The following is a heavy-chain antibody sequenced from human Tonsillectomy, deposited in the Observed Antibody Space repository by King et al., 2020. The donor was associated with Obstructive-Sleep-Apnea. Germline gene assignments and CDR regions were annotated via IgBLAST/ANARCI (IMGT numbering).Heavy chain of an antibody. Sequence: VQLVESGGGVVQPGRSLRLSCAASGFAFSRYVMHWVRQAPGKGLEWVAATSYDGTNKDYADSVEGRFTISRDNSKNTLYLQMNSLRGEDTAVYYCAGIAGRPFTWGQGTLVTGSS. J-gene: IGHJ5*02. D-gene: IGHD6-6*01. CDR2: TSYDGTNK. CDR3: AGIAGRPFT. CDR1: GFAFSRYV. V-gene: IGHV3-30*04.